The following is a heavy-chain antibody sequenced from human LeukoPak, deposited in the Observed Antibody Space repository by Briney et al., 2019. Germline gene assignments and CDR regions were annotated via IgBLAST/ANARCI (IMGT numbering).Heavy chain of an antibody. V-gene: IGHV4-30-2*01. CDR1: GGSISSGGYY. J-gene: IGHJ3*02. CDR2: IYHSGST. D-gene: IGHD6-6*01. Sequence: PSETLSLTCTVAGGSISSGGYYWGWLRQPPGKGREGIGYIYHSGSTYYNPSLKSRVTISVDRSKNQFSLKLSSVTAADTAVYYCARDREGIAARPDAFDIWGQGTMVTVSS. CDR3: ARDREGIAARPDAFDI.